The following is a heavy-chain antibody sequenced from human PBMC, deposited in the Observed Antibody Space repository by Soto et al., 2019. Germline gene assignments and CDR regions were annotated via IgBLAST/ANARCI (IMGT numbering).Heavy chain of an antibody. CDR3: AREAPMDV. J-gene: IGHJ6*02. Sequence: GGSLRLCCAASGFTVSSKYMSWVRQAPGKGLEWVSIIWSAGLIYYADSVRGRFTISRDISKNILYLEMTSLRADDTAVYYCAREAPMDVWGQGTTVTISS. V-gene: IGHV3-53*01. CDR2: IWSAGLI. CDR1: GFTVSSKY.